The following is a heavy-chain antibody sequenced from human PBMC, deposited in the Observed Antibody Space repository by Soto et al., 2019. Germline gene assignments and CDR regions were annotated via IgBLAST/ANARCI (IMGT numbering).Heavy chain of an antibody. CDR2: INHSGST. J-gene: IGHJ4*02. Sequence: SETLSLTCAVYGGSFSGYYWTWIRRPPGTGLEWIGEINHSGSTNYNPSPKSRVTISVDTSKNQFSLKLTSVTAADTAVYYCARDKITGLFDYWGQGTLVTVSS. CDR3: ARDKITGLFDY. CDR1: GGSFSGYY. D-gene: IGHD2-8*02. V-gene: IGHV4-34*01.